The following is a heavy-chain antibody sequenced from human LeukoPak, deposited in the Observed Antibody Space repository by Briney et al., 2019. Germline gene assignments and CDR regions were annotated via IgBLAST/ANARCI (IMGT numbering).Heavy chain of an antibody. CDR2: IIPIFGTA. D-gene: IGHD3-3*01. Sequence: SVKVSCKASGGTFSSYAISWVRQAPGQGLEWMGGIIPIFGTANYAQKFQGRVTITTDESTSTAYMELSSLRSEDTAVYYCASTYYAFWSGPRGDFDYWGQGTLVTVSS. J-gene: IGHJ4*02. CDR3: ASTYYAFWSGPRGDFDY. CDR1: GGTFSSYA. V-gene: IGHV1-69*05.